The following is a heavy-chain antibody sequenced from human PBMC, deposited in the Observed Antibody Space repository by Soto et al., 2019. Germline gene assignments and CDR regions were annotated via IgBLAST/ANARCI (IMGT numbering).Heavy chain of an antibody. J-gene: IGHJ6*02. Sequence: QVQLQESGPGLVKPSETLSLTCTVSGGSISTYYWSWVRQPPGKGLEWIGYIYYSGSTNYNPSLKSGSTIPVNTPKNQFPLKLPSVPAADAAVYYCARGDYYDYGMDFWGQGTPVTLSS. CDR2: IYYSGST. CDR3: ARGDYYDYGMDF. V-gene: IGHV4-59*01. CDR1: GGSISTYY.